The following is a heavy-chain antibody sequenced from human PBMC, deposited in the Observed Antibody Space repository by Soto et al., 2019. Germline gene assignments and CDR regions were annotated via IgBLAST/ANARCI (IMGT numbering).Heavy chain of an antibody. D-gene: IGHD3-9*01. CDR3: ATGLTGSAGRFDP. CDR1: GYKFATYW. V-gene: IGHV5-51*01. Sequence: PGESLKLSCEGSGYKFATYWIACVRQMPGRGLKRTGIIYPRKTKSIYIPSFQGLVTISGYTSLNATCLQWDSLRASDTAIYYCATGLTGSAGRFDPWGEGTVVTVSS. CDR2: IYPRKTKS. J-gene: IGHJ5*02.